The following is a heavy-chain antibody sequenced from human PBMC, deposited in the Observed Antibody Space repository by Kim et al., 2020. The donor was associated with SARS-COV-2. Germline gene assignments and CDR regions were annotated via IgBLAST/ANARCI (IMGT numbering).Heavy chain of an antibody. CDR3: ARTYRYGYRDHYYGLDV. D-gene: IGHD5-18*01. CDR2: ISHSWSS. J-gene: IGHJ6*02. V-gene: IGHV4-59*13. CDR1: GDSMTTYY. Sequence: SETLSLNCTVSGDSMTTYYWSWIRQPPGKGLEWLGYISHSWSSNYNPSLKSRVTISQDTAKSQFSLELTSVTAADTAVYYCARTYRYGYRDHYYGLDVGGQGTTVIVSS.